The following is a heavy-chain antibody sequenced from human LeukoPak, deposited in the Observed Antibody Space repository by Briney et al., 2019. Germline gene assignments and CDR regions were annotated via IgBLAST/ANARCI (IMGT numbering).Heavy chain of an antibody. CDR3: AREYLDAFDI. V-gene: IGHV3-48*01. J-gene: IGHJ3*02. CDR1: GFTFSSYS. D-gene: IGHD2-2*02. Sequence: GGSLRLSCAASGFTFSSYSMNWVRQAPGKGLEWVSYISSSSSTIYYADSVEGRFTISRDNSKNTLYLQMNSLRAEDTAAYYCAREYLDAFDIWGQGTMVTVSS. CDR2: ISSSSSTI.